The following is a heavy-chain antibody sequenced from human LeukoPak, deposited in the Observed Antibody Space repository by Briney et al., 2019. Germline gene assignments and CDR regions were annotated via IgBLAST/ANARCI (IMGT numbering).Heavy chain of an antibody. J-gene: IGHJ4*02. V-gene: IGHV3-74*01. CDR3: ARNYNGMSN. CDR2: INNDGNSA. Sequence: GGSLRLSCAASGLTFSNYGMIWVRQAPGKGPVWDSYINNDGNSATYADSVKGRFTVSRDNAKKTLYLQMNSLRAEDTAVYYCARNYNGMSNWGQGTQVIVSS. CDR1: GLTFSNYG. D-gene: IGHD1-26*01.